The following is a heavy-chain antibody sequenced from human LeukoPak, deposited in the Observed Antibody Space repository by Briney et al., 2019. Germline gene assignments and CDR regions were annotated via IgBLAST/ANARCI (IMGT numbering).Heavy chain of an antibody. CDR3: ARLHNWNYNYYYGMDV. J-gene: IGHJ6*02. D-gene: IGHD1-20*01. V-gene: IGHV4-59*01. CDR2: IFYSGST. CDR1: GGSISSYY. Sequence: PSETLSLTCTVSGGSISSYYWTWIRQPPGKGLEWIGYIFYSGSTNYNPSLKSRVTLSVDTSKNQFSLKLSSVTAADTVVYYCARLHNWNYNYYYGMDVWGQGTTVTVSS.